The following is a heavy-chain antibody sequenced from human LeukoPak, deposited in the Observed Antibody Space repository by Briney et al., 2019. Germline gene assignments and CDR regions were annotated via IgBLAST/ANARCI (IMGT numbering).Heavy chain of an antibody. CDR3: ARGVTVVNFDF. D-gene: IGHD4-23*01. V-gene: IGHV4-61*02. J-gene: IGHJ4*02. CDR2: IYTSGSI. CDR1: GGSISSSSYY. Sequence: KSSETLSLTCTVSGGSISSSSYYWSWIRQPAGKGLERIGRIYTSGSINYNPSLKSRVTISVDTSKNQFSLKLSSVTAAVTAVYYCARGVTVVNFDFWGQGTLVTVSS.